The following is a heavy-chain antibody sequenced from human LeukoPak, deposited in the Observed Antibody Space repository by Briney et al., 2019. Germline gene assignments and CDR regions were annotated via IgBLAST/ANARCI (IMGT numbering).Heavy chain of an antibody. CDR1: GGTFSSYA. CDR2: INPIFGTA. D-gene: IGHD2-2*01. Sequence: SVKVSCKASGGTFSSYAISWVRQAPGQGLEWMGGINPIFGTANYAQKFQGRVTITADESTSTAYMELSSLRSEDTAVYYCARSPYIVVVPAETYNWFDPWGQGTLVTVSS. J-gene: IGHJ5*02. V-gene: IGHV1-69*13. CDR3: ARSPYIVVVPAETYNWFDP.